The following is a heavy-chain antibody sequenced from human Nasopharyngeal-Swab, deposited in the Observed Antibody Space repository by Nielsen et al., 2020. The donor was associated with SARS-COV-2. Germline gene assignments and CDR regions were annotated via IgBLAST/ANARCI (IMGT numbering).Heavy chain of an antibody. CDR3: ARESVVTGMDDATDI. V-gene: IGHV3-7*04. CDR1: GGSISSSSYY. J-gene: IGHJ3*02. Sequence: ETLSLTCTVSGGSISSSSYYWGWIRQPPGKGLEWVANIKQGGSEQFYVDSVKGRFTISRDDAKNSVYLQMNSLRAEDTAVYYCARESVVTGMDDATDIWGQGTMVTVSS. CDR2: IKQGGSEQ. D-gene: IGHD2-21*02.